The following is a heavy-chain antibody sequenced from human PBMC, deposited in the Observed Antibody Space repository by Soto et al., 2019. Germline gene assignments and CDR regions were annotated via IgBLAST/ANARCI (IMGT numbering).Heavy chain of an antibody. CDR3: ATIVGATSNYFDY. V-gene: IGHV3-53*01. J-gene: IGHJ4*02. CDR1: GFSVSTSH. Sequence: PGGSLRLSCAAAGFSVSTSHMNWVRQTPGKGLEWVSVIYSGGATYYAASVKGRFTISRDKSKNTVYLQMNSLRAEDTAMYYCATIVGATSNYFDYWGQGTLVTVSS. CDR2: IYSGGAT. D-gene: IGHD1-26*01.